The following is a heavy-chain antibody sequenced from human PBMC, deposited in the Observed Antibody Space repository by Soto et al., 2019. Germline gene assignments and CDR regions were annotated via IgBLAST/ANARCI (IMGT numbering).Heavy chain of an antibody. CDR2: IIPIFGTA. CDR3: ARDGLCSMSDVTHVWFDT. Sequence: SVKVSCKASGGTFSSYAISWVRQAPGQGLEWMGGIIPIFGTANYAQKFQGRVTITADASTSTAYMELSSLRSEDTAVYYCARDGLCSMSDVTHVWFDTWGQGTLVNVSS. J-gene: IGHJ5*02. D-gene: IGHD3-10*02. CDR1: GGTFSSYA. V-gene: IGHV1-69*13.